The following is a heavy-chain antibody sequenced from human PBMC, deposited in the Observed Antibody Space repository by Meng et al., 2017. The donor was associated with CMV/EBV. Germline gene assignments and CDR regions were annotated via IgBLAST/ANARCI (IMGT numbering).Heavy chain of an antibody. CDR3: ARGYYGSGRDY. CDR2: IYSGGST. V-gene: IGHV3-53*01. J-gene: IGHJ4*02. D-gene: IGHD3-10*01. Sequence: GESLKISCAASGFTVSSNYMSWVRQAPGKGLEWVSVIYSGGSTYYADSVKGRFTIPRDNSKNTLYLQRISLRAEDTAVYYCARGYYGSGRDYWGQGTLVTVSS. CDR1: GFTVSSNY.